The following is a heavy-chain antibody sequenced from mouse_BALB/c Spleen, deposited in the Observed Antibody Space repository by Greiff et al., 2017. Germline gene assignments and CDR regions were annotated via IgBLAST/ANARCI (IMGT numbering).Heavy chain of an antibody. D-gene: IGHD1-1*01. CDR1: GYSFTSYW. CDR2: IYPGNSDT. Sequence: VQLQQSGTVLARPGASVKMSCKASGYSFTSYWMHWVKQRPGQGLEWIGAIYPGNSDTSYNQKFKGKAKLTAVTSASTAYMELSSLTNEDSAVYYCTQGNYGSSYAMDYWGQGTSVTVSS. J-gene: IGHJ4*01. V-gene: IGHV1-5*01. CDR3: TQGNYGSSYAMDY.